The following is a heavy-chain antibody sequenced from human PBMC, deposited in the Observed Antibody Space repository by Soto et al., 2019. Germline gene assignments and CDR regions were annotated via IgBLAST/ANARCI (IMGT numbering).Heavy chain of an antibody. Sequence: TSETQSLTSSVSGGSLTSSDYYWSWIRQPPGKGLEWIGSIFYNGNTFYNPSLKSRVTISSDMSNKQFSLRLSSVTAEDSGVYYCARHTYGIGLAFWGKGTLVTVSS. CDR3: ARHTYGIGLAF. J-gene: IGHJ4*02. V-gene: IGHV4-39*01. CDR1: GGSLTSSDYY. D-gene: IGHD4-17*01. CDR2: IFYNGNT.